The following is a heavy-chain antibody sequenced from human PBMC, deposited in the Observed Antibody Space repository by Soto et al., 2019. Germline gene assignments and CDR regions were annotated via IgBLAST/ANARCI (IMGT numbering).Heavy chain of an antibody. Sequence: GGSLRLSCAASGFSFNTSGMHWVRQAPGKGLEWVAVIGFDGSQQFYGDSVRGRFTISRDNSKNTLFLQMKSLTPEDTAVYYCATKVRVTNYLYYGMDVWGQGTTLTVSS. CDR3: ATKVRVTNYLYYGMDV. D-gene: IGHD2-21*02. J-gene: IGHJ6*02. V-gene: IGHV3-30*03. CDR1: GFSFNTSG. CDR2: IGFDGSQQ.